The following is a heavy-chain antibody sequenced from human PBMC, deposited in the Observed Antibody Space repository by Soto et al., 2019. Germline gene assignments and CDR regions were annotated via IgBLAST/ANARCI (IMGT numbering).Heavy chain of an antibody. V-gene: IGHV3-23*01. J-gene: IGHJ4*02. CDR2: ISGSGGST. CDR1: GFTFSSYA. CDR3: AKAYSYHSSGYMGIGYFVY. Sequence: GGSLRLSCAASGFTFSSYAMSWVRQAPGKGLEWVSAISGSGGSTYYADSVKGRFTISRDNSKNTLYLQMNSLRAEDTAVYYCAKAYSYHSSGYMGIGYFVYWGQGTLVTVST. D-gene: IGHD3-22*01.